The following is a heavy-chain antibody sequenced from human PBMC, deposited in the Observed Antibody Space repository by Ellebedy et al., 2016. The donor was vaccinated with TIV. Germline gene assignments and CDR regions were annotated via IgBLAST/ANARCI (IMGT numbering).Heavy chain of an antibody. CDR1: SFTFSDYS. J-gene: IGHJ6*02. Sequence: PGGSLRLSCAASSFTFSDYSMTWVRQAPGKGLEWVSSISSSSRYIHYADSVRGRFTISRDNAKDSLYLQMNSLRADDTAVYYCASDYGDYALEVGDYAYYGMDVWGQGTTVTVSS. V-gene: IGHV3-21*01. CDR3: ASDYGDYALEVGDYAYYGMDV. CDR2: ISSSSRYI. D-gene: IGHD4-17*01.